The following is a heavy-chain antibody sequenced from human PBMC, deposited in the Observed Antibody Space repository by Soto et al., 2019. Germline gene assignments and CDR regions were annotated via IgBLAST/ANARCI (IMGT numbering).Heavy chain of an antibody. Sequence: ASVKVSCKASGYIFTAYSMHWVRQAPGQGLEWMGVVNSSGGSTNYAQKLQGRITMTRDTSTSTVHMDLSSLTSEDTAVYYCAREENCSDGICYSEYFQRWGQGTLVTVSS. CDR3: AREENCSDGICYSEYFQR. V-gene: IGHV1-46*01. J-gene: IGHJ1*01. CDR1: GYIFTAYS. CDR2: VNSSGGST. D-gene: IGHD2-15*01.